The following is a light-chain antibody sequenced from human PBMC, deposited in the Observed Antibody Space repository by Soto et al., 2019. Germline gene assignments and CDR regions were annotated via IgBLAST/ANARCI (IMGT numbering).Light chain of an antibody. Sequence: EIVLTQSPGTLSLSPGERATLSCRASQSVNSNYLGWYQKKPAQAPRLLIYAASSRATGVPDRFSGSGSGTDFTLTISRLEPEDFAVYYCQHYDSYSPWMFGQGTRVEI. V-gene: IGKV3-20*01. J-gene: IGKJ1*01. CDR3: QHYDSYSPWM. CDR1: QSVNSNY. CDR2: AAS.